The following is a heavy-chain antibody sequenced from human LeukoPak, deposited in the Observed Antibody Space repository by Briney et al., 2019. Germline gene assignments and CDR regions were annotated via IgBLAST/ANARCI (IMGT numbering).Heavy chain of an antibody. CDR2: FDPEDGET. CDR3: ATGLLRYFDWLSSGNDY. CDR1: GYTLTELS. D-gene: IGHD3-9*01. V-gene: IGHV1-24*01. Sequence: ASVKVSSKVSGYTLTELSMHWVRQAPGKGLEWMGGFDPEDGETIYAQKFQGRVTMTEDTSTDTAYMELSSLRSEDTAVYYCATGLLRYFDWLSSGNDYWGQGTLVTVSS. J-gene: IGHJ4*02.